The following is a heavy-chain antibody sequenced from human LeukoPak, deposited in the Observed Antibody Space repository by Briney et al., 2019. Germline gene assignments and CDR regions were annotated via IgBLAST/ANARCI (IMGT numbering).Heavy chain of an antibody. CDR3: ARETSPGGMDV. CDR2: INSDGSST. CDR1: GFTFSSYW. J-gene: IGHJ6*02. Sequence: GGSLRLSCAASGFTFSSYWMHWVRQAPGKGLVWVSRINSDGSSTSYADSVKGRFTISRDSAKNTLYLQMNSLRAEDTAVYYCARETSPGGMDVWGQGTTVTVSS. V-gene: IGHV3-74*01.